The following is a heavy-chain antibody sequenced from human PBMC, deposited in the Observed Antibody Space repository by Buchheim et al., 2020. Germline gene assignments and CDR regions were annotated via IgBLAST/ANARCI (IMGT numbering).Heavy chain of an antibody. Sequence: QLQLQESGPGLVKPSETLSLTCTVSGGSISSSSYYWGWIRQPPGKGLEWIGSIYYSGSTYYNPSLKSRVTISVDTSKNQFSLKLSSVTAADTAVYYCARRILGDILTGYQYYFDYWGQGTL. CDR1: GGSISSSSYY. J-gene: IGHJ4*02. CDR3: ARRILGDILTGYQYYFDY. D-gene: IGHD3-9*01. V-gene: IGHV4-39*01. CDR2: IYYSGST.